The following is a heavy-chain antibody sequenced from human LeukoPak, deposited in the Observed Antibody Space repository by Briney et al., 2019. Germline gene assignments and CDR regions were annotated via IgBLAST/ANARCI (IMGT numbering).Heavy chain of an antibody. CDR3: ATAYYGGYVLDY. J-gene: IGHJ4*02. CDR1: GYTLTELS. CDR2: FDPEDGET. V-gene: IGHV1-24*01. Sequence: ASVKVSCKVSGYTLTELSMHWVRQAPGKGLEWMGGFDPEDGETIYAQKFQGRVTMTEDTSTDTAYMELSSLRSEDTAVYYCATAYYGGYVLDYWGQGTLVTVSS. D-gene: IGHD4-17*01.